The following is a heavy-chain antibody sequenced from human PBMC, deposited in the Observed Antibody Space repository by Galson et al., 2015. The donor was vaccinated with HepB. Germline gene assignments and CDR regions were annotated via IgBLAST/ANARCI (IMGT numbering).Heavy chain of an antibody. CDR3: ARASKKPGIAAAGAAPFDY. V-gene: IGHV4-31*03. D-gene: IGHD6-13*01. Sequence: LSLTCTVSGGSISSGGYYWSWIRQHPGKGLEWIGYIYYSGSTYYNPSLKSRVTISVDTSKNQFSLKLSSVTAADTAVYYCARASKKPGIAAAGAAPFDYWGQGTLVTVSS. J-gene: IGHJ4*02. CDR1: GGSISSGGYY. CDR2: IYYSGST.